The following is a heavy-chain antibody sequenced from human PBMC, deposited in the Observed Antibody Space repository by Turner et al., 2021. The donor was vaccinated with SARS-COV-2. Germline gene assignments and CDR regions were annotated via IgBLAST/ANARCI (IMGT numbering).Heavy chain of an antibody. Sequence: EVQLLESGGGLVQPGKSLRLSCAASGFTFSTYAMSWVRQAPGKGLEWVSIISGSGTTIYDADSVKGRFTISRDNSKNTVYLQMNSLRAEDTALYYCAKRGHCSSIACLLESWGQGTLVTVSS. J-gene: IGHJ5*02. V-gene: IGHV3-23*01. D-gene: IGHD2-2*01. CDR1: GFTFSTYA. CDR2: ISGSGTTI. CDR3: AKRGHCSSIACLLES.